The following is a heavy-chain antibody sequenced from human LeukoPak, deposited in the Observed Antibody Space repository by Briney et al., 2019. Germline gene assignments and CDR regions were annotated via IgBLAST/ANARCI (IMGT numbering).Heavy chain of an antibody. CDR3: ARSYNWNYDYFDY. CDR1: GYNFTNYW. V-gene: IGHV5-51*01. CDR2: IYPGDSDT. Sequence: GESLKISCKGSGYNFTNYWVGWVRQMSGKGLEWMGIIYPGDSDTSYSPSFQGQVTISADKSISTFYLQWSSLKASDTAMYYCARSYNWNYDYFDYWGQGTLVTVSS. D-gene: IGHD1-7*01. J-gene: IGHJ4*02.